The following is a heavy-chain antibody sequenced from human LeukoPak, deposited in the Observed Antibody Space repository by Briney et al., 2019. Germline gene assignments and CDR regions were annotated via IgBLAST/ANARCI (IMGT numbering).Heavy chain of an antibody. Sequence: SQTLSLTCTVSGGSISPSSWSWVRQPPGKGLEWIGYIHYSVSTNYNPSLKSRVTISLDTSKNQFSLRLSSVTAADTAVYYCARGHYGSGTGTYSHWGQGTVVTVSS. CDR2: IHYSVST. V-gene: IGHV4-59*12. D-gene: IGHD3-10*01. J-gene: IGHJ4*02. CDR3: ARGHYGSGTGTYSH. CDR1: GGSISPSS.